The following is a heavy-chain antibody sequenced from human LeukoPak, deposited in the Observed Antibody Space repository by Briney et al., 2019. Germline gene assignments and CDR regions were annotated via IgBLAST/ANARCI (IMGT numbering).Heavy chain of an antibody. Sequence: SETLSLTCAVYGGSFSGYYWSWIRQHPGKGLEWIGYIYYSGSTYYNPSLKSRVTISVDTSKNQFSLKLSSVTAADTAVYYCARGPPVAGKDFDYWGQGTLVTVSS. CDR1: GGSFSGYY. J-gene: IGHJ4*02. V-gene: IGHV4-31*11. D-gene: IGHD6-19*01. CDR2: IYYSGST. CDR3: ARGPPVAGKDFDY.